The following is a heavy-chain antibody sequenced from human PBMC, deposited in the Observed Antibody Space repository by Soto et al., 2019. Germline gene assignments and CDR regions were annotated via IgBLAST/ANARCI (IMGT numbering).Heavy chain of an antibody. CDR2: VYHIGST. Sequence: QLQLQESGPGLVKPSETLSLTCTVSGGSISTSYWSWIRQPPGKGLEWLGYVYHIGSTKYNPSLKNRVAISIDTSQNQFSLKLESVSAAVTALYYCARDGSGHDFWDGPWYFDSWGQGTLVTVSS. CDR3: ARDGSGHDFWDGPWYFDS. CDR1: GGSISTSY. D-gene: IGHD3-3*01. J-gene: IGHJ4*02. V-gene: IGHV4-59*01.